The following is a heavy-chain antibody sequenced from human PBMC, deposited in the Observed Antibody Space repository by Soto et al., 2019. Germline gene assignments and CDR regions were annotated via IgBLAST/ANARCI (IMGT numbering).Heavy chain of an antibody. V-gene: IGHV3-74*01. Sequence: EVQLVESGGGLVQPGGSLRLSCAASGFTFSSYWMHWVRQAPGKGLGWVSRINSDGSSTSYADSVKGRFTISRDNAKNTLYLQMNSLRAEDTAVYYCARDEGVRSGWYNFDDLGDSWFDPWGQGTLVTVSS. J-gene: IGHJ5*02. D-gene: IGHD6-19*01. CDR3: ARDEGVRSGWYNFDDLGDSWFDP. CDR2: INSDGSST. CDR1: GFTFSSYW.